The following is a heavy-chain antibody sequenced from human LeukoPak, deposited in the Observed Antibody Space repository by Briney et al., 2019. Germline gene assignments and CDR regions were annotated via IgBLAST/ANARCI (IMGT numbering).Heavy chain of an antibody. D-gene: IGHD3-16*01. V-gene: IGHV3-23*01. CDR1: GFTFSNAW. Sequence: QPGGSLRLSCAASGFTFSNAWMSWVRQAPGKGLEWVSAISGSGGSTYYADSVKGRFTISRDNSKNTLYLQMNSLRAEDTAVYYCAKDRRFGTDGTDWFDPWGQGTLVTVSS. CDR3: AKDRRFGTDGTDWFDP. J-gene: IGHJ5*02. CDR2: ISGSGGST.